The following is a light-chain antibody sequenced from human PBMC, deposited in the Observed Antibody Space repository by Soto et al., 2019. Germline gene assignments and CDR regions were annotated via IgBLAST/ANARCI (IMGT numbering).Light chain of an antibody. J-gene: IGKJ5*01. V-gene: IGKV1-12*01. CDR2: AAS. CDR3: QQANNFPIT. Sequence: DIQMTQSPSSVASSVGARVTITCRSSQGIRSWLAWYQQKPGKAPKLLIYAASTLQSGVPSRFSGSGSGTDFTLTISSLEPEDFATYYCQQANNFPITFGQGTRLEIK. CDR1: QGIRSW.